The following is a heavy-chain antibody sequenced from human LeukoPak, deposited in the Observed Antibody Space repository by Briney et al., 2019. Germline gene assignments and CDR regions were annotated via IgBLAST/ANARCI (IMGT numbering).Heavy chain of an antibody. CDR2: IYYSRST. J-gene: IGHJ4*02. V-gene: IGHV4-59*08. CDR3: AGGSYRAAVDY. Sequence: SETLCLTCTVSGGSISTYDWSWIRQPPGKGLEGFGYIYYSRSTTYKPSLKRRITTSLDTSKNQFPLNLSSATAADTAVYYCAGGSYRAAVDYWGQGTLVTVSS. D-gene: IGHD1-26*01. CDR1: GGSISTYD.